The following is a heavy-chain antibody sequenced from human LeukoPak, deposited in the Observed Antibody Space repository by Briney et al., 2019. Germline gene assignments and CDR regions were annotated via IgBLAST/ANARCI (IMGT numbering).Heavy chain of an antibody. D-gene: IGHD1-1*01. Sequence: PGGSLRLSCAASGFTFSDYYMSWIRQAPGKGLEWVSYISSSSSYTNYADSVKGRFTISRDNAKNSLYLQMNSLRAEDTAVYYCARGGDTTGTTGWFDPWGQGTLVTASS. CDR1: GFTFSDYY. CDR3: ARGGDTTGTTGWFDP. CDR2: ISSSSSYT. J-gene: IGHJ5*02. V-gene: IGHV3-11*06.